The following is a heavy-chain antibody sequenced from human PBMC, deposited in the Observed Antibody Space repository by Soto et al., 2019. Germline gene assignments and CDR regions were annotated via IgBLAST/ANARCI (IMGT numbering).Heavy chain of an antibody. J-gene: IGHJ3*02. D-gene: IGHD6-19*01. CDR1: GYTFTSYA. CDR3: ARDLAVAGTLHAFDI. Sequence: ASVKVSCKASGYTFTSYAMHWVRQAPGQRLEWMGWINAGNGNTKYSQKFQGRVTTTRDTSASTAYMELSSLRSEDTAVYYCARDLAVAGTLHAFDIWGQGTMVTISS. CDR2: INAGNGNT. V-gene: IGHV1-3*01.